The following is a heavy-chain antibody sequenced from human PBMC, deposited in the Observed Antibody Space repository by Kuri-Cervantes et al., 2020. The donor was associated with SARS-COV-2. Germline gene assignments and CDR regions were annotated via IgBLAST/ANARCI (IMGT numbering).Heavy chain of an antibody. V-gene: IGHV3-48*02. J-gene: IGHJ6*02. CDR1: GFTFSSYW. CDR3: ARYGFGYSTFYGMDV. Sequence: GGSLRLSCAASGFTFSSYWMTWVRQAPGKGLEWVSYISSSSRTMYNADSVKGRFTISRDNAKNSLYLQMNSLRDEDTAVYYCARYGFGYSTFYGMDVWGQGTTVTVSS. D-gene: IGHD6-13*01. CDR2: ISSSSRTM.